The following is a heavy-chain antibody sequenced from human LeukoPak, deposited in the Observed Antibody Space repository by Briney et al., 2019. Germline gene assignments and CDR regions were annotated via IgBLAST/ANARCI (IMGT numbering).Heavy chain of an antibody. D-gene: IGHD4-17*01. CDR1: GGCISSGRCY. CDR2: IYTSGST. V-gene: IGHV4-61*02. CDR3: ARDTQSDYGDLNWFDP. J-gene: IGHJ5*02. Sequence: SETLSLTCTVSGGCISSGRCYWGWIRQPAGKGLEWLGRIYTSGSTNYNPSRKSRVNIPLDTSKNQSSLKLSSVTAADTAVYYCARDTQSDYGDLNWFDPWGQGTLVTVSS.